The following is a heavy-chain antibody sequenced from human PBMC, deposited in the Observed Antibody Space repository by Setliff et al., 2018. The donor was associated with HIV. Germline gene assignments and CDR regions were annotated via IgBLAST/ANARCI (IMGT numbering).Heavy chain of an antibody. J-gene: IGHJ4*02. D-gene: IGHD3-10*01. CDR3: ATMQFGDFDY. CDR1: GYIFINYY. V-gene: IGHV1-18*01. CDR2: ISPYNGEV. Sequence: GASVKVSCKTSGYIFINYYVTWVRQAPGQGLEWVGQISPYNGEVRYAQRFQGRITMTTRTSTTTAYMELRSLGSDDTAIYFCATMQFGDFDYWGQGTLVTVSS.